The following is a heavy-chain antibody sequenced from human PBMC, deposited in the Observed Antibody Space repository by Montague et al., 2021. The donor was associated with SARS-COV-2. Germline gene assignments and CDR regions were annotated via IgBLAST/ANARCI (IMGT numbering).Heavy chain of an antibody. D-gene: IGHD6-6*01. Sequence: SETRSLTCAVSGGSITGFSWSWVRQPAGKGLEWIGRVTTSGTTNYRPSLRSRVTMSVDTSKNQFSLNLNSVTAADTAIYYGARTPTRPLSLDSWGQGTLVTVSS. V-gene: IGHV4-4*07. CDR1: GGSITGFS. CDR2: VTTSGTT. J-gene: IGHJ4*02. CDR3: ARTPTRPLSLDS.